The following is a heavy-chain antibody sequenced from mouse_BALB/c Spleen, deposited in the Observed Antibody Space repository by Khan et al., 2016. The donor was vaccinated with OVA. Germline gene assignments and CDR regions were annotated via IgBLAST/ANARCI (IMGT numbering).Heavy chain of an antibody. Sequence: QVQLQQPGAELVKAGASVKMSCKASGYTFTSYWMHWVKQRLGQGLEWFAETNPTNGRTYYNEKFKSKATLTVDKSSNTAYCLLSGPTLENSSVYYCARIKKIEATYFDHWGQGTTLTVSS. CDR3: ARIKKIEATYFDH. J-gene: IGHJ2*01. D-gene: IGHD1-1*01. CDR1: GYTFTSYW. V-gene: IGHV1S81*02. CDR2: TNPTNGRT.